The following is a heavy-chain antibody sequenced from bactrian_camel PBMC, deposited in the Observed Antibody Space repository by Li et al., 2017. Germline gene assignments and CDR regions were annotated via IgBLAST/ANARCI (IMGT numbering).Heavy chain of an antibody. V-gene: IGHV3-1*01. CDR3: AAGPYGRGGSWLVFQPGRYNA. D-gene: IGHD6*01. CDR2: ISWDGYIT. CDR1: GFTFDDYA. J-gene: IGHJ6*01. Sequence: VQLVESGGGLVQPGGSLRLSCATSGFTFDDYAMGWIRQNPGKAPEWVSDISWDGYITNYADSVKGRFTCSRDNARNTVYLQMNNLRPEDTAMYYCAAGPYGRGGSWLVFQPGRYNAWGQGTQVTVS.